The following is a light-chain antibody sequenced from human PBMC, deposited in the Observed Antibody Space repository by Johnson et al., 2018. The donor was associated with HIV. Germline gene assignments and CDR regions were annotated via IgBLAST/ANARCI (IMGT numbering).Light chain of an antibody. V-gene: IGLV1-51*01. CDR1: SSNIGNNY. J-gene: IGLJ1*01. CDR2: DNN. CDR3: GTWDSSLGV. Sequence: QAVLTQPPSVSAAPGQKVTISCSGSSSNIGNNYVSWYQQFPGTAPKLVIYDNNKRPSGITDRFSGSKSGTSATLGITGLQTGDEADYYCGTWDSSLGVFGTGTKVTVL.